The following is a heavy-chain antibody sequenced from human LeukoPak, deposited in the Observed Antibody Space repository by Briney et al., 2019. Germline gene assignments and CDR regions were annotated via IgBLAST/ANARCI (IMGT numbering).Heavy chain of an antibody. V-gene: IGHV3-11*01. D-gene: IGHD1-26*01. CDR2: ISSSGSTR. Sequence: RSGGSLRLSCAASGFTFSDYYMSWIRQAPGKGLEWVSYISSSGSTRYYADSVKGPFTISRDNAKNSKYLQMNSLRADDTAVYYCAREGGSYSVFDYWGQGTLVTVSS. J-gene: IGHJ4*02. CDR1: GFTFSDYY. CDR3: AREGGSYSVFDY.